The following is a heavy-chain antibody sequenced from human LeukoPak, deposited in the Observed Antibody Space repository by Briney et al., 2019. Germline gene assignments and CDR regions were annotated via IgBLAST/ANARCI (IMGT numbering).Heavy chain of an antibody. D-gene: IGHD2-15*01. V-gene: IGHV3-30*02. J-gene: IGHJ4*02. Sequence: PGGSLRLSCAVSGFTFRTYGMNWVRQAPGKGLEGVAFIRYDGSNKYYADSVKGRFTISRDNSKNTLYLQMNSLRVEDTAVYYCARGRYCNGGSCYLDYWGQGTLVTVSS. CDR3: ARGRYCNGGSCYLDY. CDR2: IRYDGSNK. CDR1: GFTFRTYG.